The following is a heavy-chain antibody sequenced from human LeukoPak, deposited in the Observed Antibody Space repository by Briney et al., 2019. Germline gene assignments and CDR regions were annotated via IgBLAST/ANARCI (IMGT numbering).Heavy chain of an antibody. CDR1: GFTFSSHG. J-gene: IGHJ1*01. D-gene: IGHD6-19*01. CDR3: ARGIVYGSGWYAEYFQH. Sequence: GGSLRLSCEASGFTFSSHGMHWVRQPPGKGLEWVAVISYDGSNKYYADSVKGRFTISRDNSKNTLYLQMNSLRAEDTAVYYCARGIVYGSGWYAEYFQHWGQGTLVTVSS. V-gene: IGHV3-30*19. CDR2: ISYDGSNK.